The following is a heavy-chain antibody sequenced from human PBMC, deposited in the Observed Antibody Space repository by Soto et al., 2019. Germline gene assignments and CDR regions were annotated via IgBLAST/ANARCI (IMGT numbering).Heavy chain of an antibody. J-gene: IGHJ5*02. V-gene: IGHV1-18*01. CDR1: GYTVSNYG. CDR3: ARGVGSGSYYNQYSWFDP. D-gene: IGHD3-10*01. Sequence: QVQLVQSGAEVKKPGASVKVSCKASGYTVSNYGISWVRQAPGQGLEWMGWISGYNGNTTHAQKLQGRVTMTTDTSTSTAYIELRSLRSDDTAVYYCARGVGSGSYYNQYSWFDPWGQGTLVTVSS. CDR2: ISGYNGNT.